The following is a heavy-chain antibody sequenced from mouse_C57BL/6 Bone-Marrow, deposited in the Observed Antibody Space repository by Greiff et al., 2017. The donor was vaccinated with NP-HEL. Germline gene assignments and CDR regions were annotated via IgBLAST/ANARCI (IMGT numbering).Heavy chain of an antibody. D-gene: IGHD1-1*01. CDR2: IGPGSGST. Sequence: VQLQQSGAELVKPGASVKISCKASGYTFTDYYINWVTQRPGQGLEWIGKIGPGSGSTYYNEKFKGKATLTADKSSSTAYMQLSSLTSEDSAVYFCAIYYGSSYVYFDYWGQGTTLTVSS. CDR1: GYTFTDYY. V-gene: IGHV1-77*01. J-gene: IGHJ2*01. CDR3: AIYYGSSYVYFDY.